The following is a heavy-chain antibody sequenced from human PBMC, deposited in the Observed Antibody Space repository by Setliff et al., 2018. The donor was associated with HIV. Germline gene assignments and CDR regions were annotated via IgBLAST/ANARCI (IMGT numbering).Heavy chain of an antibody. CDR3: AREGLVN. V-gene: IGHV1-8*02. D-gene: IGHD2-15*01. CDR1: GGTFSSYA. Sequence: ASVKVSCKTSGGTFSSYAISWVRQAPGQGLEWMGWMNPNSGNTGYAQKFQGRVTMTRNTSISTAYMELSSLRSEDTAVYYCAREGLVNWGQGTLVTVSS. J-gene: IGHJ4*02. CDR2: MNPNSGNT.